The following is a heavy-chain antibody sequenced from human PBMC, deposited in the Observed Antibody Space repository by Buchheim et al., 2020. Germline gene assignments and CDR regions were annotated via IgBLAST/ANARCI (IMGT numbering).Heavy chain of an antibody. V-gene: IGHV4-39*01. J-gene: IGHJ6*02. CDR3: ARHYYGSRYYYYGMDV. CDR2: IYYSGST. CDR1: GGSISSSSYY. Sequence: QLQLQESGPGLVKPSETLSLTCTVSGGSISSSSYYWGWIRQPPGKGLEWIGSIYYSGSTYYNPSFKSRVTISVDTSKNQFSLKLSSVTAADTAVYYCARHYYGSRYYYYGMDVWGQGTT. D-gene: IGHD3-10*01.